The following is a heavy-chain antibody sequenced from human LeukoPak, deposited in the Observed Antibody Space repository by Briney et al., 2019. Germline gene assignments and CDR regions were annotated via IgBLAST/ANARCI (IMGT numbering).Heavy chain of an antibody. Sequence: GGSLRLSCAASGFTFSTYWMHWVRQAPGKGLLWVSRISHDGMTTTYADSVKGRFTVSRDNAENTLYLQMDSLRPEDTAVYYCARDDVRPVDALDIWGQGTMVTVSS. CDR1: GFTFSTYW. CDR3: ARDDVRPVDALDI. D-gene: IGHD1-1*01. CDR2: ISHDGMTT. V-gene: IGHV3-74*01. J-gene: IGHJ3*02.